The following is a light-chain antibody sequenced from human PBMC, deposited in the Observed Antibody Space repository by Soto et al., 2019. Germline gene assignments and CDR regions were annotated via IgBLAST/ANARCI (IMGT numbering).Light chain of an antibody. V-gene: IGLV2-14*01. CDR1: SSDVGGYNY. J-gene: IGLJ1*01. CDR2: EVS. Sequence: QSVLTQPASVSGSPGQSITISCTGTSSDVGGYNYVSWYQQHPGKAPKLMIYEVSNRPSGVSNRFSGSKYGNTASLTISGLQAEDEADYYCSSCTSSSTYVFGTGTKV. CDR3: SSCTSSSTYV.